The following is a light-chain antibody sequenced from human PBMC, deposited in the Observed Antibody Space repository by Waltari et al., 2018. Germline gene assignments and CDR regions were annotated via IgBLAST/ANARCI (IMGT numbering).Light chain of an antibody. J-gene: IGKJ2*01. Sequence: DIVMTQSPLSLPVTPGEPASISCRSSQSLLHSNGYNYLDWYLQKPGQSPQLLIYLGSQRASGVPDRFSGSVSGTDFTLKISRVEAEDVGVYYCMQALQTPPTFGQGTKLEI. CDR1: QSLLHSNGYNY. V-gene: IGKV2-28*01. CDR2: LGS. CDR3: MQALQTPPT.